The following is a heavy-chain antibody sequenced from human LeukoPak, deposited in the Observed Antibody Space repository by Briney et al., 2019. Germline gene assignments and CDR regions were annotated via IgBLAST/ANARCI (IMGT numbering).Heavy chain of an antibody. J-gene: IGHJ5*02. CDR1: GGTFSSYA. CDR3: ARDRARYCSGGSCYSGNWFDP. Sequence: GASVKVSCKASGGTFSSYAISWVRQAPGQGLEWMGGIIPIFGTANYAQKFQGRVTITADESTSTAYMELSSLRSEDTAVYYCARDRARYCSGGSCYSGNWFDPWGQGTLVTVSS. CDR2: IIPIFGTA. D-gene: IGHD2-15*01. V-gene: IGHV1-69*13.